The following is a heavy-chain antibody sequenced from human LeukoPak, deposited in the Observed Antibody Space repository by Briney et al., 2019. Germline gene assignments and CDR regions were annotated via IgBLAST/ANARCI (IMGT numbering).Heavy chain of an antibody. V-gene: IGHV4-59*08. CDR2: IYYSGST. CDR1: GSSISSSY. CDR3: ARRVYYYDLLDY. J-gene: IGHJ4*02. D-gene: IGHD3-22*01. Sequence: PSETLSLTCTVSGSSISSSYWSWIRQPPGKGLEWIGYIYYSGSTNYDPSLKSRVTISVDTSKNQFSLKLSSVTAADTAVYYCARRVYYYDLLDYWGQGTLVTVSS.